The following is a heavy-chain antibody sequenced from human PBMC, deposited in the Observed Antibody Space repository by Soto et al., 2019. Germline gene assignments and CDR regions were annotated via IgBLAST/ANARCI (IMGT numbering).Heavy chain of an antibody. Sequence: GGSLRLSCAASGFTFSSYAMHWVRQAPGKGLEWVAVISYDGTNEYYADSVKGRFTISRDNSKTTVYLQMNSLTPEDTALYYCARKWGTYSSASLDYWGLGTLVTVSS. CDR3: ARKWGTYSSASLDY. CDR2: ISYDGTNE. J-gene: IGHJ4*02. D-gene: IGHD6-19*01. V-gene: IGHV3-30*04. CDR1: GFTFSSYA.